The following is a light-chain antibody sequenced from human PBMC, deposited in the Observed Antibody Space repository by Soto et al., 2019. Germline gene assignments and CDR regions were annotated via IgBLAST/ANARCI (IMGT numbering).Light chain of an antibody. CDR2: GAS. CDR3: QEYNTWTWM. V-gene: IGKV3-15*01. J-gene: IGKJ1*01. CDR1: QSVNTN. Sequence: ETLMTQSPATLSVSPGERATLSCRASQSVNTNLGWDQQKLGQAPRVLIYGASTRATGIRARFTGSASGTEFILSGTRLLCEDSPVYYSQEYNTWTWMFGTGTKGEF.